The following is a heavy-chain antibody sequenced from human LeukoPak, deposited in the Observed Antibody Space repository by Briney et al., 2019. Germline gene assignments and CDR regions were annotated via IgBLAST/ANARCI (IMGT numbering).Heavy chain of an antibody. CDR2: ISYDGSNK. V-gene: IGHV3-30*04. J-gene: IGHJ3*02. D-gene: IGHD3-16*01. Sequence: GGSLRLSCAASGFTFSNYAMHWVRQAPGKGLEWVAVISYDGSNKYYADSVKGRFTISRDNSKDTLYLQMNSLRAEDTAVYYCARVYDYVWGSPNDAFDIWGQGTMVTVSS. CDR1: GFTFSNYA. CDR3: ARVYDYVWGSPNDAFDI.